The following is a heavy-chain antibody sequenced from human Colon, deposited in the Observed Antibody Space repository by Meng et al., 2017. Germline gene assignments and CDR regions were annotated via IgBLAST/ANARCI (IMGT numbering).Heavy chain of an antibody. Sequence: QVPLVQSGAEVKKPGASLTVSCKASGYTLYIHWVRLRPGEGLEWMGRINPRTGDTKSAQSFQGRVTMTRDTSTTTFSMDLRSLTTDDSAIYFCARESADGGSFDLWGQGTLVTVSS. J-gene: IGHJ4*02. CDR2: INPRTGDT. CDR1: GYTLY. CDR3: ARESADGGSFDL. V-gene: IGHV1-2*06. D-gene: IGHD5-24*01.